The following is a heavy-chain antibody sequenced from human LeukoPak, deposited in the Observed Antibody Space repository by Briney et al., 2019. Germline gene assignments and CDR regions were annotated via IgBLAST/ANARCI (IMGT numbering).Heavy chain of an antibody. CDR2: ISGSGGST. CDR3: AKTYYYDSSGYSHYLAYDY. Sequence: PGGSLRLSCTASGFTFSNFWMGWVRQAPGKGLEWVSAISGSGGSTYYADSVTGRFTISRDNSKNTMYLQLNSLRAEDTAIYYCAKTYYYDSSGYSHYLAYDYWGQGTLVTVSS. J-gene: IGHJ4*02. D-gene: IGHD3-22*01. CDR1: GFTFSNFW. V-gene: IGHV3-23*01.